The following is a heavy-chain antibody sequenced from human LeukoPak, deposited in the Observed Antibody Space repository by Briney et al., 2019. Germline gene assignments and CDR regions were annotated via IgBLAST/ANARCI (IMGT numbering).Heavy chain of an antibody. CDR2: IYYSGTT. V-gene: IGHV4-59*01. CDR1: GGSISTFY. CDR3: ARVSDYSVDY. Sequence: PSETLSLTCTVSGGSISTFYWSWIRQRPGKGLEWIGYIYYSGTTNYNPSLKSRVTISVDMSKSQFSLTLSSVTAADTAVYYCARVSDYSVDYWGQGTLVAVSA. J-gene: IGHJ4*02. D-gene: IGHD4-11*01.